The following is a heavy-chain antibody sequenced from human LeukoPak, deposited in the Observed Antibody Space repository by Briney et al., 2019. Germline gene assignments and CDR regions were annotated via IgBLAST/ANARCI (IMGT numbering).Heavy chain of an antibody. CDR3: ASAGPRGIWEDY. D-gene: IGHD1-26*01. J-gene: IGHJ4*02. Sequence: ASVNVSCKASGYTFTGYYMHWVRQAPGQGLEWMGRINPNSGVTDYPQNFQGRVTMTRDTSISTAYLELSKLRSDDTAIYYCASAGPRGIWEDYWGQGTLVTVSS. CDR1: GYTFTGYY. V-gene: IGHV1-2*06. CDR2: INPNSGVT.